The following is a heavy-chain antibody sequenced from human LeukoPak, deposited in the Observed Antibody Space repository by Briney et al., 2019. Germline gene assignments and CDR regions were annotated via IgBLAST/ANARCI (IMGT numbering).Heavy chain of an antibody. CDR1: GFTFSSYW. V-gene: IGHV3-7*01. Sequence: PGGSLRLSCAASGFTFSSYWMSWVRQAPGKGLEWVANIKQDGSEKCYVDSVKGRFTISRDNAKNSLYLQMNSLRAEDTAVYYCATRSSYSSGWYAGYFDLWGRGTLVTVSS. CDR2: IKQDGSEK. D-gene: IGHD6-19*01. CDR3: ATRSSYSSGWYAGYFDL. J-gene: IGHJ2*01.